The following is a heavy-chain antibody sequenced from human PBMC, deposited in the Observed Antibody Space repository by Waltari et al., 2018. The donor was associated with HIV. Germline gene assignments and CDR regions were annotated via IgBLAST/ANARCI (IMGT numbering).Heavy chain of an antibody. J-gene: IGHJ5*02. CDR3: ARGRAFGPEYGSGWSTGWSRGGWFDP. CDR2: VYTRGGE. CDR1: NASISRGRFY. Sequence: QVQLQESGPRLVKPSQTLSLTCSLSNASISRGRFYWSWLRQPAGRGLAWIGRVYTRGGENVNPSLESGGVMEVDTSGKQCSIERCDVTASDTAVYYCARGRAFGPEYGSGWSTGWSRGGWFDPWGRGTLVVVSS. D-gene: IGHD6-19*01. V-gene: IGHV4-61*02.